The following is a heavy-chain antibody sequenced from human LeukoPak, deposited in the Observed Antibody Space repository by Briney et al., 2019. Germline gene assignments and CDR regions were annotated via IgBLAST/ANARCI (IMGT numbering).Heavy chain of an antibody. CDR3: ARFGVAAAPLAFDI. Sequence: SETLSLTCTVSGGTISSYYWSWIRQTAGKGPEWIGRIYTNESTNYNPSLKSRITMSVDTSKNQFSLKLTSVTAADTAVYYCARFGVAAAPLAFDIWGQGTMVTDSS. CDR1: GGTISSYY. J-gene: IGHJ3*02. V-gene: IGHV4-4*07. CDR2: IYTNEST. D-gene: IGHD6-13*01.